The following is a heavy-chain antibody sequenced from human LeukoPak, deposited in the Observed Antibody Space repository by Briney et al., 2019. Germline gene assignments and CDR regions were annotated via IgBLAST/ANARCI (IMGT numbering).Heavy chain of an antibody. D-gene: IGHD3-16*01. CDR3: ARVIGSYGDSAY. CDR2: ISSTSSAI. J-gene: IGHJ4*02. CDR1: GFTFSSYS. V-gene: IGHV3-48*04. Sequence: GRSLRLSCAASGFTFSSYSMNWVRQAPGKGLEWLSYISSTSSAIYYADSLKGRLTISRDNAKNSLYLQMDSLRAEDTAVYYCARVIGSYGDSAYWGQGTLVTVSS.